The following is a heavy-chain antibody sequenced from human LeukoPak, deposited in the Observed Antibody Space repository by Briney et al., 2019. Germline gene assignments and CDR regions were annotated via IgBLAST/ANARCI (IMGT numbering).Heavy chain of an antibody. CDR2: IYPADSDT. V-gene: IGHV5-51*01. CDR3: ARVGPVRGVIISDAYFDY. J-gene: IGHJ4*02. CDR1: GYNFTSDW. Sequence: GESLKISCKGSGYNFTSDWIGWVRQMPGKGLEWRGIIYPADSDTRDSPSFQGQVTISADKSISTAYLQWSSLKASDTAIYYCARVGPVRGVIISDAYFDYWGQGTLVTVSS. D-gene: IGHD3-10*01.